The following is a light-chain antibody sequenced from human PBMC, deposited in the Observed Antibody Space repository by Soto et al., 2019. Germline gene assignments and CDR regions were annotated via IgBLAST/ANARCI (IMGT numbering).Light chain of an antibody. Sequence: QSALPQPPSASGSPGQSVTISCTGTSSDVGGYNYVSWYQQQPGQDPKLMIYEVYKRPSRVPDRFSGSKSSNTASLTVSGLQAEYEADYYCNSYAGSNIVFGTGTKLTVL. CDR1: SSDVGGYNY. CDR3: NSYAGSNIV. J-gene: IGLJ1*01. CDR2: EVY. V-gene: IGLV2-8*01.